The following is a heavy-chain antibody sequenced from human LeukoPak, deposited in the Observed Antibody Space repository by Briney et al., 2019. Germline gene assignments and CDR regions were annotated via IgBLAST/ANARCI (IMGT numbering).Heavy chain of an antibody. CDR2: INPNSGGT. CDR1: GYTFTGYY. J-gene: IGHJ4*02. V-gene: IGHV1-2*02. Sequence: GASVKVSCKASGYTFTGYYMHCVRQAPGQGLEWMGWINPNSGGTNYAQKFQGRVTMTRDTSISTAYMELSRLGSDDTAVYYCARLGWGEQWLVHVDYWGQGTLVTVSS. D-gene: IGHD6-19*01. CDR3: ARLGWGEQWLVHVDY.